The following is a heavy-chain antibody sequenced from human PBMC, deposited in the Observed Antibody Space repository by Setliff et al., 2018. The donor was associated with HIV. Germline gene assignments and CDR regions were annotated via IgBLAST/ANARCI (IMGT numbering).Heavy chain of an antibody. CDR1: EFTFSKYA. J-gene: IGHJ6*02. Sequence: GESLKISCAASEFTFSKYAMNWVRQAPGKGLGWISAISGSGESTYDADSVKGRFTISRDNSKNTLYLQMSSLRAEDTAVYYCAKDRGGSGWLLNPYGMDVWGQGTTVTVSS. V-gene: IGHV3-23*01. D-gene: IGHD6-25*01. CDR3: AKDRGGSGWLLNPYGMDV. CDR2: ISGSGEST.